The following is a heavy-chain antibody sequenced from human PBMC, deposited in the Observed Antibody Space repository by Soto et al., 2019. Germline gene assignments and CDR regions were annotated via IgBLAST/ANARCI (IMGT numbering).Heavy chain of an antibody. J-gene: IGHJ5*02. CDR3: ARLSVDLNDCWRLDP. CDR1: GGSISSYY. D-gene: IGHD1-1*01. V-gene: IGHV4-59*13. CDR2: VSYTGST. Sequence: QVQLQESGPGLVKPSETLPLTCTVSGGSISSYYWSWIRQPPGKGLEWIGYVSYTGSTYYNPSLPSRVTFSLGTSMNRFSLKVASVTAADTAVYYCARLSVDLNDCWRLDPWGQGTLVTVSS.